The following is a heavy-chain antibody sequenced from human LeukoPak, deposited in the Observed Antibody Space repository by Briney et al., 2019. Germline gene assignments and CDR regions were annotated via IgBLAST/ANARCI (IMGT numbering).Heavy chain of an antibody. Sequence: GGSLRLSCAASGFTVSSNYMSWVRQAPGKGLEWVSVIYSGGSTYYADSVKGRFTISRDNSKNTLYLQMNSLRAEDTAVYYCARDLPYGDYEDYYYGMDVWGQGTTVTVSS. CDR1: GFTVSSNY. D-gene: IGHD4-17*01. CDR3: ARDLPYGDYEDYYYGMDV. CDR2: IYSGGST. V-gene: IGHV3-66*01. J-gene: IGHJ6*02.